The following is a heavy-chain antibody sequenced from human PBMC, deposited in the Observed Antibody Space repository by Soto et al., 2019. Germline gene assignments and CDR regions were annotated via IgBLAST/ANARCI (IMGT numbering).Heavy chain of an antibody. CDR2: ISSTTNYL. Sequence: GGSLRLSCPASGFTFTRYSMNWVRQAPGKGLEWVSSISSTTNYLYYGDSMKGRFTISRDNAKNSLYLEMNSLRAEDTAVYYCARESEDLTSNFDYWGQGTLVTVSS. CDR3: ARESEDLTSNFDY. CDR1: GFTFTRYS. V-gene: IGHV3-21*06. J-gene: IGHJ4*02.